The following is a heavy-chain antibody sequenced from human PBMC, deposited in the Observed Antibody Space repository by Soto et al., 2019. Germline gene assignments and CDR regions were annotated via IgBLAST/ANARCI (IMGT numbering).Heavy chain of an antibody. V-gene: IGHV3-23*01. J-gene: IGHJ4*02. CDR1: GFTFNNYA. Sequence: EVQVLDSGGGLVQPGGSLRLSCAASGFTFNNYAMNWVRQAPWKGLEWVATISATGGSTYYADSVKGRFTISRDNSKNTLYLQMNGLRVEDTAVYYCAKDRLAGNFDYWGQGTQVTVSS. CDR3: AKDRLAGNFDY. CDR2: ISATGGST.